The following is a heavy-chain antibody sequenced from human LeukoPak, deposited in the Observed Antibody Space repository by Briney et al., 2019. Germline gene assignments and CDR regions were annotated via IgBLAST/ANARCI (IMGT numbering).Heavy chain of an antibody. Sequence: GGSLRLSCVASGFTFSDYGMHWVRQAPGKGREWVAFIRYDGSNKFYGDSVKGRFTISRDKSKNTLYLQMDSLRTEDTAVYYCAKSTSHFDSSGYYYLPYYYMDFWGKGTTVTVFS. J-gene: IGHJ6*03. CDR3: AKSTSHFDSSGYYYLPYYYMDF. CDR2: IRYDGSNK. D-gene: IGHD3-22*01. CDR1: GFTFSDYG. V-gene: IGHV3-30*02.